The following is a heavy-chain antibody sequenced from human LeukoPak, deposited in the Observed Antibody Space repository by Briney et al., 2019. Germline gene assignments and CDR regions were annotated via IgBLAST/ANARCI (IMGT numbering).Heavy chain of an antibody. J-gene: IGHJ4*02. CDR1: GGSISSSSYY. V-gene: IGHV4-39*01. Sequence: PSETLSLTCTVVSGGSISSSSYYWGWIRQPPGKGLEGIGSFYYSESTYYNPSLKSRVTISTDTSKNQFSLKLSSVTAADTAVYYCARLWRAAIDYGGQGILVTVSS. CDR2: FYYSEST. CDR3: ARLWRAAIDY. D-gene: IGHD1-1*01.